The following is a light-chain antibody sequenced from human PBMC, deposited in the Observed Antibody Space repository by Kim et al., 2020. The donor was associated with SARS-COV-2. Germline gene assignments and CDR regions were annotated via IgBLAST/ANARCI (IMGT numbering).Light chain of an antibody. CDR3: QEWDSSTYV. CDR1: KLGDKY. V-gene: IGLV3-1*01. Sequence: VSPGQTASITCSGDKLGDKYACWYQQKPGQSPVLVIYQDSKRPSGIPEQFSGSNSGNTATLTISGTQAMDEADYYCQEWDSSTYVFGTGTKVTVL. J-gene: IGLJ1*01. CDR2: QDS.